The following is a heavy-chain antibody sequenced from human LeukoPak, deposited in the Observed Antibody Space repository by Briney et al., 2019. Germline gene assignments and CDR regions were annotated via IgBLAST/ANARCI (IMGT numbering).Heavy chain of an antibody. J-gene: IGHJ5*02. CDR2: IYYSGST. V-gene: IGHV4-59*01. Sequence: PSETLSLTCTVSGGSISSYYWSWIRQPPGKGLEWIGYIYYSGSTNYNPSLKSRVTISVDTSKNQFSLKLSSVTAADTAVYYCARDDMGWFDPWGQGTLVTVSS. CDR1: GGSISSYY. CDR3: ARDDMGWFDP.